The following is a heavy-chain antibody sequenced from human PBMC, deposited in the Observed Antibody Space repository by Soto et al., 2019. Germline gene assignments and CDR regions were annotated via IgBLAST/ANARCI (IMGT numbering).Heavy chain of an antibody. CDR3: ARAQAWGIHDY. D-gene: IGHD7-27*01. J-gene: IGHJ4*02. Sequence: QVQLVQSGAEVKKPGASVNISCKASGYTFTSYYIHWVRQAPGQGLEWVGTINPSGGSTTYAQKFQGRVTMTRDTSTSTVYTELSSLISEDTAVYHCARAQAWGIHDYWGQGTLVTVSS. V-gene: IGHV1-46*03. CDR1: GYTFTSYY. CDR2: INPSGGST.